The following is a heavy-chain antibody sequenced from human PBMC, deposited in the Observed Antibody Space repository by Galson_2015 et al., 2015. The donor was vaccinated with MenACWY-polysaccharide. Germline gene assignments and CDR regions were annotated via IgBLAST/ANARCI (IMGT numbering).Heavy chain of an antibody. CDR2: ISKSGDSI. V-gene: IGHV3-11*01. J-gene: IGHJ6*02. CDR1: DYSIRIGYF. CDR3: ARGHYGLDV. Sequence: LSLTCAVSDYSIRIGYFWGWIRQPPGKGLEWLSYISKSGDSIYYADSVKGRFTISRDNARNSLYLQVNSLEAEDTAIYYCARGHYGLDVWGQGTTVTVSS.